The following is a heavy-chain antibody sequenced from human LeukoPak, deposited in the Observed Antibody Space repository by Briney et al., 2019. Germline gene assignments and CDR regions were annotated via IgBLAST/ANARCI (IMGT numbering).Heavy chain of an antibody. J-gene: IGHJ4*02. Sequence: GGSLRLSCAASGFTFSSYAMHWVRQAPGKGLEYVSAISSNGCSTYYANSVKGRFTISRDNSKNTLYLQMGSLSAEDMGVYYCTSAPYSGSYYQRNYFDYWGQGTLVTASS. CDR1: GFTFSSYA. V-gene: IGHV3-64*01. CDR3: TSAPYSGSYYQRNYFDY. CDR2: ISSNGCST. D-gene: IGHD1-26*01.